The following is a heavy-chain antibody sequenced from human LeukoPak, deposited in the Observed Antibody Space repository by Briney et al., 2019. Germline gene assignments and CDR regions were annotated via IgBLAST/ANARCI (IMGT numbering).Heavy chain of an antibody. V-gene: IGHV3-74*01. Sequence: QPGGSLRLSCVASGFSFSRNWMHWVRQAPGKGLVWVSRINSDGSSTSYADFVRGRFTISRDNAKNTLYLQMNSLRAEDTAVYYCAREGDGSNPFDYWGQGTLVTVSS. J-gene: IGHJ4*02. CDR3: AREGDGSNPFDY. CDR1: GFSFSRNW. D-gene: IGHD4-23*01. CDR2: INSDGSST.